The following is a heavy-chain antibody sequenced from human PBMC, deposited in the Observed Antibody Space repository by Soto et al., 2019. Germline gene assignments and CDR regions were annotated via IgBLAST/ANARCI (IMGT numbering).Heavy chain of an antibody. CDR1: GYSFTTFW. V-gene: IGHV5-51*01. D-gene: IGHD3-10*01. J-gene: IGHJ4*02. Sequence: EVQLVQSGAEVKKPGESLKISCKGSGYSFTTFWIGWVRQMPGKGLEWMGIVYPGDSETRYSPSFQGQVTISADKSISPAYLQWRRLKASDTAMYYCAGHPAGFGERVAPCDYRGQGTLVTVSS. CDR2: VYPGDSET. CDR3: AGHPAGFGERVAPCDY.